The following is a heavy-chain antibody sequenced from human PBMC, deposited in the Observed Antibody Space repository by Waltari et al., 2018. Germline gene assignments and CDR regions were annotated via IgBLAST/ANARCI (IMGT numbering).Heavy chain of an antibody. CDR2: ISSSSSTI. CDR1: GFTFSSYS. CDR3: ARDNNGDYGNAFDI. V-gene: IGHV3-48*04. Sequence: EEQLVESGGGLVQPGGSLRLSCAASGFTFSSYSMNWVRQAPGKGLEWVSYISSSSSTIYYADSVKGRFTISRDNAKNSLYLQMNSLRAEDTAVYYCARDNNGDYGNAFDIWGQGTMVTVSS. J-gene: IGHJ3*02. D-gene: IGHD4-17*01.